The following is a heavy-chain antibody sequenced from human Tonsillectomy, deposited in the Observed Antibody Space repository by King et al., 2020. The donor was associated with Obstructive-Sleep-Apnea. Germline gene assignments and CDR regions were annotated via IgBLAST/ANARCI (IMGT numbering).Heavy chain of an antibody. CDR1: GFTFSSCW. D-gene: IGHD3-16*01. CDR2: IKQDGSEK. Sequence: VQLVESGGGLVQPGGSLRLSCAASGFTFSSCWMNWVRQAPRKGLEWVANIKQDGSEKFYVDSVKGRFTISRDNAKNSLFLQMNSLRAEDTAVYFCARGLLLASVDYNMDVWGQGTTVTVSS. J-gene: IGHJ6*02. V-gene: IGHV3-7*03. CDR3: ARGLLLASVDYNMDV.